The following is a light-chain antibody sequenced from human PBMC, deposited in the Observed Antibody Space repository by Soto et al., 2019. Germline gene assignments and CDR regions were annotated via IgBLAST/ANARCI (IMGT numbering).Light chain of an antibody. Sequence: EIVLTQSPGTLSLSPGERATLSCRASQSVSSSYLAWYQQKPGQAPRLLIYGASSRATGIPDRFSGSGSGTDFTLTISRLEPEDFAVYYCQQYGSSPYTFGQGPK. CDR3: QQYGSSPYT. CDR1: QSVSSSY. V-gene: IGKV3-20*01. J-gene: IGKJ2*01. CDR2: GAS.